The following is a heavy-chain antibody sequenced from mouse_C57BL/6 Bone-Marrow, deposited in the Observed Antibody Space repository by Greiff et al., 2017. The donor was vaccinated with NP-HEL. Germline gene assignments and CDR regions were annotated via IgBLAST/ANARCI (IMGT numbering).Heavy chain of an antibody. J-gene: IGHJ4*01. CDR2: ISDGGSYT. CDR1: GFTFSSYA. D-gene: IGHD1-1*01. CDR3: ARDRYYYGSSYPYYAMDY. V-gene: IGHV5-4*01. Sequence: EVKLMESGGGLVKPGGSLKLSCAASGFTFSSYAMSWVRQTPEKRLEWVATISDGGSYTYYPDNVKGRFTISRDNAKNNLYLQMSHLKSEDTAMYYCARDRYYYGSSYPYYAMDYWGQGTSVTVSS.